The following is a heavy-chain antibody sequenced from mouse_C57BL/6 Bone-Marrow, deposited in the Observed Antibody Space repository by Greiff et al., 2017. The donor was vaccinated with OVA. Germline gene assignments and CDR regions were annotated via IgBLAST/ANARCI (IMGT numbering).Heavy chain of an antibody. Sequence: VKLQQPGAELVKPGASVKLSCKASGYTFTSYWMQWVKQRPGQGLEWIGEIDPSDSYTNYNQKFKGKATLTVDTSSSTAYMQLSSLTSEDSAVYYCAREDDGYPFDYWGQGTTLTVSS. J-gene: IGHJ2*01. CDR1: GYTFTSYW. CDR2: IDPSDSYT. V-gene: IGHV1-50*01. D-gene: IGHD2-3*01. CDR3: AREDDGYPFDY.